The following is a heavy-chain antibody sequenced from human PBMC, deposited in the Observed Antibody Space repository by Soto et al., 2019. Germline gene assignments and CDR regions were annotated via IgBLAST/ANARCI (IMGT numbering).Heavy chain of an antibody. J-gene: IGHJ4*02. CDR2: ISGSDSTT. Sequence: EVHLLESGGGLVQPGGSLRLSCAASGFTFSTYAMSWVRQAPGKGLEWVSGISGSDSTTYYADSVKGRFTLSRDTSKNTLYLQMNSLRAEDTAIYYCAGQYSSSAVEFWGQGTLVTVSS. CDR3: AGQYSSSAVEF. D-gene: IGHD6-6*01. CDR1: GFTFSTYA. V-gene: IGHV3-23*01.